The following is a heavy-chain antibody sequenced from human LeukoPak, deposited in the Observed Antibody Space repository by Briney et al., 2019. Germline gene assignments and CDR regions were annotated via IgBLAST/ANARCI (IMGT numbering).Heavy chain of an antibody. CDR2: IKSGGGNT. J-gene: IGHJ3*02. V-gene: IGHV3-23*01. Sequence: GGSLRLSCAASGFTFSTFALTWVRRAPGKGLEWVSDIKSGGGNTYYADSVEGRFTISRDNSKNTLYLQMNSLRAEDTAVYYCAKETGSSNRDAFDIWGQGTMVTVSS. CDR1: GFTFSTFA. CDR3: AKETGSSNRDAFDI. D-gene: IGHD1-26*01.